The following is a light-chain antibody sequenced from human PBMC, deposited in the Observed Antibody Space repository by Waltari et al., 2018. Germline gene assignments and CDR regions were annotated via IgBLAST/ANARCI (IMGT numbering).Light chain of an antibody. V-gene: IGLV2-23*01. CDR2: EDS. CDR1: TTDF. CDR3: CSSSGGGTWV. J-gene: IGLJ3*02. Sequence: QSALTQPASMSGSPGQSITISCTSTTTDFVSWYQHLPGKAPRLLIYEDSKRPSGLPGRFSGSQSGSTASLTISGLEFDDQATYYCCSSSGGGTWVFGGGTELAVL.